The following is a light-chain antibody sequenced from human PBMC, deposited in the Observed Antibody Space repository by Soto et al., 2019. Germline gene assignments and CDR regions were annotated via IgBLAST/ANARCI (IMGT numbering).Light chain of an antibody. Sequence: QSALTQPASVSGSPGQSITISCTGTSSDVGGYNYVSWYQQHPGKAPKLMIYEVSNRPSGVSHRFSGSKSGNTASLTISGLQAEDGADYYCSSYASSSTSFGTGTKLTGL. CDR3: SSYASSSTS. J-gene: IGLJ1*01. V-gene: IGLV2-14*03. CDR2: EVS. CDR1: SSDVGGYNY.